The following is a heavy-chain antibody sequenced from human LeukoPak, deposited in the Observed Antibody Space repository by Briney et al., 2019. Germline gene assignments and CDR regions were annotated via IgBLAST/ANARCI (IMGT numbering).Heavy chain of an antibody. CDR2: ISAYNGNT. D-gene: IGHD1-14*01. CDR3: ARDNRYFDL. V-gene: IGHV1-18*01. CDR1: GSSFTSYG. Sequence: ASVQVSCNASGSSFTSYGITWVRQAPGQGLEWMGWISAYNGNTDYAQKLQGRVTMTTDTPTNTAYMELRSLRSDDTALYYCARDNRYFDLWGRGTLVTVSS. J-gene: IGHJ2*01.